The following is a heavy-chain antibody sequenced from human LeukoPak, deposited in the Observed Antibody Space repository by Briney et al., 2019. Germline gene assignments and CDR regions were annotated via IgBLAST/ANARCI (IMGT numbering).Heavy chain of an antibody. D-gene: IGHD3-22*01. V-gene: IGHV3-30*18. Sequence: GGSLRLSCAASGFTFSSYGMHWVRQAPGKGLEWVAVISYDGSNKYYADSVKGRFTISRDNSKNTLYLQMNSLRAEDTAVYYCAKDRTVVVNYAFDYRGQGTLVTVSS. CDR3: AKDRTVVVNYAFDY. CDR2: ISYDGSNK. CDR1: GFTFSSYG. J-gene: IGHJ4*02.